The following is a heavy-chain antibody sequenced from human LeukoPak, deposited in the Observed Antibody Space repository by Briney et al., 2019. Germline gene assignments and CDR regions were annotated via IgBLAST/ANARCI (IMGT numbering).Heavy chain of an antibody. J-gene: IGHJ6*02. Sequence: SVKVSCKASGGTFTSYAISWVRQAPGQGLEWVGRIIPIFGIANYAQKFQGRVTITADKSTSTAYMELSSLRSEDTAAYYCAKTGDLYYYYGMDVWGQGTTVTISS. CDR2: IIPIFGIA. CDR1: GGTFTSYA. D-gene: IGHD7-27*01. V-gene: IGHV1-69*04. CDR3: AKTGDLYYYYGMDV.